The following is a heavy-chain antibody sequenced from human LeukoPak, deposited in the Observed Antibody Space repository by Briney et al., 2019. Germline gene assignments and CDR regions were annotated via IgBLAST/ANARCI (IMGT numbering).Heavy chain of an antibody. J-gene: IGHJ4*02. CDR3: ARWNYYGSGSFVPFFDY. Sequence: GGSLRLSCAASGFTFSDYYMSWIRQAPGKGLEWVSYISSSGSTIYYADSVKGRFTISRDNAKNSLYLQMNSLRAEDTAVYYCARWNYYGSGSFVPFFDYWGQGTLVTVSS. D-gene: IGHD3-10*01. CDR2: ISSSGSTI. V-gene: IGHV3-11*01. CDR1: GFTFSDYY.